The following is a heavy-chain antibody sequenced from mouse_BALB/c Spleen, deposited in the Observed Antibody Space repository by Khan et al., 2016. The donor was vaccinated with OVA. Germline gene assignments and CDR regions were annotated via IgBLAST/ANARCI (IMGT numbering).Heavy chain of an antibody. V-gene: IGHV1-7*01. CDR3: ARDRIDY. CDR1: GYTFTSYW. CDR2: INPTSGYT. J-gene: IGHJ2*01. Sequence: QVQLQQSGAELAKPGASVKMSCKASGYTFTSYWMHWVKQRPGQGLEWIGYINPTSGYTDYTEKFKDKATFSADKSSSTVYMQLSNLTSEDSAVYYYARDRIDYWGQGTTLTVSS.